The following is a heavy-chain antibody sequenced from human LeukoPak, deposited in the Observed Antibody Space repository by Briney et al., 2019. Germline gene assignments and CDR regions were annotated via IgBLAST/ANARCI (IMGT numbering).Heavy chain of an antibody. D-gene: IGHD1-26*01. Sequence: SETLSLTCTVSGGSISSSSYYWGWIRQPPGKGLEWIGSIFYSGSTYYNPSLKSRVTISVDTSKNQFSLSLSSVTAADTAVYYCARAIEVGAMTPFDYWGQGTLVTVSS. J-gene: IGHJ4*02. CDR3: ARAIEVGAMTPFDY. CDR1: GGSISSSSYY. V-gene: IGHV4-39*01. CDR2: IFYSGST.